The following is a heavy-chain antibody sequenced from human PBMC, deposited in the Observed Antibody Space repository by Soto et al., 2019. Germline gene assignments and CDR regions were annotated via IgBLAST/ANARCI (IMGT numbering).Heavy chain of an antibody. Sequence: PGGSLRLSCAASGFTFSTYAMSWVRQAPGKGLEWVSAISGSGGSAYYAHSVKGRFTISRDNSKNTLYLQMNSLRAEDTAVYYCAKDLGGSSWYLHPWGQGILVTVSS. CDR3: AKDLGGSSWYLHP. CDR2: ISGSGGSA. J-gene: IGHJ5*02. V-gene: IGHV3-23*01. CDR1: GFTFSTYA. D-gene: IGHD6-13*01.